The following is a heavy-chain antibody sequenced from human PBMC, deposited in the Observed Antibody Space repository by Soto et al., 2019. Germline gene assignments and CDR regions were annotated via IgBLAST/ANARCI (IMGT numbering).Heavy chain of an antibody. V-gene: IGHV3-30*18. CDR1: GFTFSTYG. J-gene: IGHJ2*01. CDR3: AKDRNYGDYRLGWYFDL. CDR2: MSYDESNK. Sequence: QVQLVESGGAVVQPGKSLRLSCAASGFTFSTYGMHWVRQAPGKGLEWVAVMSYDESNKYYGDSVKGRFTISRDNSKHTLYLQMDSLRADDTAVYYCAKDRNYGDYRLGWYFDLWGRGTLVTVSS. D-gene: IGHD4-17*01.